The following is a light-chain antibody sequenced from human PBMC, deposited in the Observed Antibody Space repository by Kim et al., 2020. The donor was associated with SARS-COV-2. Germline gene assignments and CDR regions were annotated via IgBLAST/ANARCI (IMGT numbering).Light chain of an antibody. CDR3: QQYHNYYT. J-gene: IGKJ2*01. Sequence: LSVSPEERATLSCRTSQNVTGRLAWYQQKSGQAPRLVMYDVSTRASGIPARFSGSGSGTEFTLTISSLESEDFAVYYCQQYHNYYTFGQGTKLEI. CDR2: DVS. V-gene: IGKV3-15*01. CDR1: QNVTGR.